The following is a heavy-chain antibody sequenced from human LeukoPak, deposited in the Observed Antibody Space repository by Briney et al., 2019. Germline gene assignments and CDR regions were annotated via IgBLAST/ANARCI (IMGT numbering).Heavy chain of an antibody. CDR2: ISGSGGST. CDR3: AKGRSGYDDFDY. J-gene: IGHJ4*02. V-gene: IGHV3-23*01. CDR1: GFTFSSYA. Sequence: GGSLRLSCAASGFTFSSYAMSWVRQAPGKGLEWVSAISGSGGSTYYADSVKGRFTISRDNSKNTLYLQMNSLRAEDTAVYYRAKGRSGYDDFDYWGQGTLVTVSS. D-gene: IGHD5-12*01.